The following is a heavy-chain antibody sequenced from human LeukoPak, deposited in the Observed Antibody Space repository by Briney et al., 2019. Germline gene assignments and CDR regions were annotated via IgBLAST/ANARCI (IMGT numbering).Heavy chain of an antibody. Sequence: PGGSLRLSCAASGFTFSSYAMSWVRQAPGKGLEWVALISYDGSNKYYADSVKGRFTISRDNSKNTLYLQMNNLRTEDTAVYSCARDEGYSYGHPFDYWGQGTLVTVSS. J-gene: IGHJ4*02. CDR1: GFTFSSYA. D-gene: IGHD5-18*01. CDR3: ARDEGYSYGHPFDY. CDR2: ISYDGSNK. V-gene: IGHV3-30-3*01.